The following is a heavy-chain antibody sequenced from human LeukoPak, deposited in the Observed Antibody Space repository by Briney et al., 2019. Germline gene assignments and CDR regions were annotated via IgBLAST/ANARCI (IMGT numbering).Heavy chain of an antibody. D-gene: IGHD3-16*01. Sequence: GRSLRLSCAASGFTFDDYAMHWVRQTPGKGLEWVSGISWNSGAIVYADSVKGRFTISRDNAKNSLYLQMNSLRPEDMALYYCAKEGGGGKFYFDYWGQGTLVTVSS. CDR1: GFTFDDYA. CDR3: AKEGGGGKFYFDY. V-gene: IGHV3-9*03. J-gene: IGHJ4*02. CDR2: ISWNSGAI.